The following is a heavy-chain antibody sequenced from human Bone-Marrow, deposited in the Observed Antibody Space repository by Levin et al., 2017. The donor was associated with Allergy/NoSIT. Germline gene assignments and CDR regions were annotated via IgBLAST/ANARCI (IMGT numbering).Heavy chain of an antibody. CDR1: GFTFDDYS. D-gene: IGHD3-10*01. J-gene: IGHJ3*02. CDR3: AKDKEYYYGSGSVFNAFDI. CDR2: ISWNSGST. V-gene: IGHV3-9*01. Sequence: GGSLRLSCAASGFTFDDYSMHWVRQAPGKGLEWVSGISWNSGSTDYADSVKGRFTISRDNAKNSLYLQMNSLKPEDTAFYYCAKDKEYYYGSGSVFNAFDIWGQGTMVTVSS.